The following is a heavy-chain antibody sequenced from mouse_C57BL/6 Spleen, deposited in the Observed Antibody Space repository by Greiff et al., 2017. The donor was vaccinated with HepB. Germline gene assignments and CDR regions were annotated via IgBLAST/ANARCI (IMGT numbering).Heavy chain of an antibody. Sequence: VQLKESGPGLVKPSQSLSLTCSVTGYSITSGYYWNWIRQFPGNKLEWMGYISYDGSNNYNPSLKNRISITRDTSKNQFFLKLNSVTTEDTATYYCARDYYGSSYDDWYFDVWGTGTTVTVSS. CDR1: GYSITSGYY. CDR3: ARDYYGSSYDDWYFDV. CDR2: ISYDGSN. J-gene: IGHJ1*03. D-gene: IGHD1-1*01. V-gene: IGHV3-6*01.